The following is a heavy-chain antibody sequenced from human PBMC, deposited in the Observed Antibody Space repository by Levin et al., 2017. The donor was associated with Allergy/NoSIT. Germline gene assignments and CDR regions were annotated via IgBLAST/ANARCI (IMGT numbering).Heavy chain of an antibody. V-gene: IGHV3-33*01. J-gene: IGHJ6*02. CDR3: ARGSYGIAAAGPLYYYYGMDV. CDR1: GFTFSSYG. D-gene: IGHD6-13*01. Sequence: AGGSLRLSCAASGFTFSSYGMHWVRQAPGKGLEWVAVIWYDGSNKYYADSVKGRFTISRDNSKNTLYLQMNSLRAEDTAVYYCARGSYGIAAAGPLYYYYGMDVWGQGTTVTVSS. CDR2: IWYDGSNK.